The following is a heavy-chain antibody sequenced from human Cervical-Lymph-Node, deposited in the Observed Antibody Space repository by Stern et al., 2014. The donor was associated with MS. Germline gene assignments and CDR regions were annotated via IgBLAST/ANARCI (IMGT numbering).Heavy chain of an antibody. J-gene: IGHJ5*02. CDR3: AKGPHSDYVPHYFDP. CDR2: ISDSGRNT. Sequence: EVQLVESGGGLVQPGESLRLSCAASGFTFSRYALNWVRQAPGGGLEWVAAISDSGRNTYYAASVRGRFTISRDNSEDTLHLQMDSLRAEDTATYYCAKGPHSDYVPHYFDPWGQGTLVIVPS. CDR1: GFTFSRYA. D-gene: IGHD4-11*01. V-gene: IGHV3-23*04.